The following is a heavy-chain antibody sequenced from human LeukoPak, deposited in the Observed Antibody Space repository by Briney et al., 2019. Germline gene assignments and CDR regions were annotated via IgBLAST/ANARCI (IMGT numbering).Heavy chain of an antibody. D-gene: IGHD3-22*01. J-gene: IGHJ4*02. Sequence: PGGSLRLSCAASGFTFSSYEMNWVRQAPGKGLEWVSYISSSGSTIYYADSVKGRFTISRDNAKNSLYLQMNSLRAEDTAVYYCARELYYYDSSGYSLFDYWGQGTLVTVSS. CDR1: GFTFSSYE. CDR3: ARELYYYDSSGYSLFDY. V-gene: IGHV3-48*03. CDR2: ISSSGSTI.